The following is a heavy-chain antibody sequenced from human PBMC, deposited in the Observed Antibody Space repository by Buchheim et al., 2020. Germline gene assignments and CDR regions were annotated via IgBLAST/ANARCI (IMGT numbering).Heavy chain of an antibody. V-gene: IGHV3-33*01. CDR1: GFTFSSYG. Sequence: QVQLVESGGGVVQPGRSLRLSCAASGFTFSSYGMHWVRQAPGKGLEWVAVIWYDGSNKYYADYVKGRFTISRDNSKNTLYLQMNNLRAEDTAVYYCARDSRSRPLPYQDVWGQGTT. CDR2: IWYDGSNK. J-gene: IGHJ6*02. CDR3: ARDSRSRPLPYQDV. D-gene: IGHD2-2*01.